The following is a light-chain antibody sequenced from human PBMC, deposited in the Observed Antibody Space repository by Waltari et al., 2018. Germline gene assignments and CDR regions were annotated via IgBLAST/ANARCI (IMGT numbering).Light chain of an antibody. CDR2: FNNDGSH. V-gene: IGLV4-69*01. CDR3: QTWGTGIQV. J-gene: IGLJ2*01. CDR1: SGHSSYV. Sequence: QLVLSQSPSASASLGASVKLTCTLSSGHSSYVIAWHQQQPEKGPRYLMKFNNDGSHIKGDGIPDRFSGSSSGAERYLTISSLQSEDEADYYCQTWGTGIQVFGGGTKLTVL.